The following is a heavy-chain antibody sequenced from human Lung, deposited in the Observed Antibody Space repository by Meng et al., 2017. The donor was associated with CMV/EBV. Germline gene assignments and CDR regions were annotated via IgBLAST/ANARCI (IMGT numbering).Heavy chain of an antibody. CDR2: IYSDGYT. CDR1: GFTVRNNY. CDR3: AREGYCSSTTCSSYYYGMDV. Sequence: SCAASGFTVRNNYMSWVRQAPGKGLEWVSVIYSDGYTYYADSVKGRFTISRDNSKDTLYLQMNSLRAEDTAVYYCAREGYCSSTTCSSYYYGMDVXGQGTTVTVSS. J-gene: IGHJ6*02. V-gene: IGHV3-53*01. D-gene: IGHD2-2*01.